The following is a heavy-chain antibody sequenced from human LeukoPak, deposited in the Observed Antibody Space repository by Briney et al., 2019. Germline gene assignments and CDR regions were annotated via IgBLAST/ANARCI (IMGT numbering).Heavy chain of an antibody. CDR3: ARDRIHTSSIYYYYGMDV. CDR2: IIPVLGKA. J-gene: IGHJ6*02. V-gene: IGHV1-69*04. CDR1: GDTFSSYA. Sequence: SVKVSCKASGDTFSSYAINWVRQAPGQGLEWMGRIIPVLGKADYAQKFQGRVTITADKSTSTVYMEPSSLRSDDTAVYYCARDRIHTSSIYYYYGMDVWGQGTTVTVSS. D-gene: IGHD2-2*01.